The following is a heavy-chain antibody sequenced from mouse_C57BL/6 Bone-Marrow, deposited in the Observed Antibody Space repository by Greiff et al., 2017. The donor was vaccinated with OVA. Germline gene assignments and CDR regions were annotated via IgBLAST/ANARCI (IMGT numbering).Heavy chain of an antibody. D-gene: IGHD1-1*01. Sequence: EVMLVESGGGLVKPGGSLKLSCAASGFTFSDYGMHWVSQAPETGLEWVAYISSGRSTIYYADKVKGRFTISRDNAKNTRFLQMTSLRSEDTAMYYWARPSGLLRLFAYGGQGTLVTVSA. J-gene: IGHJ3*01. V-gene: IGHV5-17*01. CDR1: GFTFSDYG. CDR2: ISSGRSTI. CDR3: ARPSGLLRLFAY.